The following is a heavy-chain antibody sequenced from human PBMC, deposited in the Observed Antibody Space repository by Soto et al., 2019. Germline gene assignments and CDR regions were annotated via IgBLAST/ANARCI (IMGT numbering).Heavy chain of an antibody. Sequence: PSETLSLTCTVSSGSISSGGYYWSWIRQHPGKGLEWIGYIYYSGSTYYNPSLKSRVTISVDTSKNQFSLKLSSVTAADTAVYYCARDSYDFWSNPTDYYYYYGMDVWGQGTTVTVSS. D-gene: IGHD3-3*01. CDR3: ARDSYDFWSNPTDYYYYYGMDV. V-gene: IGHV4-31*03. CDR1: SGSISSGGYY. J-gene: IGHJ6*02. CDR2: IYYSGST.